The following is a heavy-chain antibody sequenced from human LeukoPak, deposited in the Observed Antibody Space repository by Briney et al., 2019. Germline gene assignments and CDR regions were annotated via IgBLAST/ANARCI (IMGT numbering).Heavy chain of an antibody. CDR2: IIPMFGIA. D-gene: IGHD2-2*01. J-gene: IGHJ6*02. Sequence: SVTVSCKASGGTFSSYAISWVRQAPGEGREWMGRIIPMFGIANYAQKCQGRVTITAHKSTSTAYMELSSLRSEDTAVYYCARGYCSSTRCYSSGMDVWGQGTTVTVSS. CDR1: GGTFSSYA. CDR3: ARGYCSSTRCYSSGMDV. V-gene: IGHV1-69*04.